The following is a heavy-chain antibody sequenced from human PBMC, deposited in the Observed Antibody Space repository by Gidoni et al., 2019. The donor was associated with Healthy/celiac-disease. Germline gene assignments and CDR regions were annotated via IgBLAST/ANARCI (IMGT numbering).Heavy chain of an antibody. CDR2: IYYSGST. J-gene: IGHJ4*02. Sequence: QVQLQESGPGLVKPSQTLSLTCTVSGGSLSSGDYYWSWIRQPPGQGLEWIGYIYYSGSTYYNPSLKSRVTISVDTSKNQFSLKLSSVTAADTAVYYCARVSLAYCGGDCYAHDYWGQGTLVTVSS. D-gene: IGHD2-21*02. CDR3: ARVSLAYCGGDCYAHDY. V-gene: IGHV4-30-4*01. CDR1: GGSLSSGDYY.